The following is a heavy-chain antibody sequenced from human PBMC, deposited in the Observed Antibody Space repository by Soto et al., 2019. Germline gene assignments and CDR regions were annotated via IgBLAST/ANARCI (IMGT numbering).Heavy chain of an antibody. J-gene: IGHJ4*02. D-gene: IGHD5-12*01. CDR2: IYYSGST. Sequence: SETLSLTCTVSGGSISSSSYYWGWIRQPPGKGLEWIGSIYYSGSTYYNPSLKSRVTISVDTSKNQFSLKLSSVTAADTAVYYCARGGGYSGYDPQYYFDYWGQGTLVTVSS. CDR3: ARGGGYSGYDPQYYFDY. V-gene: IGHV4-39*01. CDR1: GGSISSSSYY.